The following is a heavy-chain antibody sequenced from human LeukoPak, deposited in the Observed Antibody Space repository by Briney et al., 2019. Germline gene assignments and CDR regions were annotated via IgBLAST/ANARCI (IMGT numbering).Heavy chain of an antibody. CDR3: ARDKWIGNYYDSSGYYYFDY. CDR2: IYYNGIT. J-gene: IGHJ4*02. V-gene: IGHV4-30-4*01. Sequence: SQTLSLTCSVSGGSISRSDHYWSWIRQPPGKGLEWIGNIYYNGITYYNPSLKSRVTISVDTSKNQFSLKLSSVTAADTAVYYCARDKWIGNYYDSSGYYYFDYWGQGTLVTVSS. D-gene: IGHD3-22*01. CDR1: GGSISRSDHY.